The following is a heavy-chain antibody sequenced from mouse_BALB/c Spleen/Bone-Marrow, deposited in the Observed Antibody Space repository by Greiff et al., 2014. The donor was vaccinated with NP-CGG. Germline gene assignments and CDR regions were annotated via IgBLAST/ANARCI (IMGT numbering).Heavy chain of an antibody. CDR2: IHPNSGNT. CDR3: ARSYRFWYFDV. D-gene: IGHD2-14*01. V-gene: IGHV1S130*01. CDR1: GYTFTSSW. Sequence: LVESGSVLVRPGASVKLSCKASGYTFTSSWMHWAKQRPGQGLEWIGDIHPNSGNTNYNEKFRGKATLTVDTSSNTAYVDLSSLTSEDSAVYYGARSYRFWYFDVWGAGTTVTVSS. J-gene: IGHJ1*01.